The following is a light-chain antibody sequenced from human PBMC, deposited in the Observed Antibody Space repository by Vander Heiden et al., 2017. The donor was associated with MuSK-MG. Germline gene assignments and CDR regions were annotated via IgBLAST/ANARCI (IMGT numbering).Light chain of an antibody. CDR3: QQDYSTPPT. J-gene: IGKJ5*01. CDR1: QNVLYSSNNKNY. CDR2: WAS. Sequence: IVMTQSPDSLPVSLGERATINCKSSQNVLYSSNNKNYLAWYQQKPGQPPKLLIYWASTRDSGVPDRFSGSGSGTDFTLTISSLQAADVAVYYCQQDYSTPPTFGQGTQVEIK. V-gene: IGKV4-1*01.